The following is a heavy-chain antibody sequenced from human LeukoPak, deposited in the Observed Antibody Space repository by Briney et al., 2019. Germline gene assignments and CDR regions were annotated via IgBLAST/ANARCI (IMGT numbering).Heavy chain of an antibody. CDR2: INAKGLSK. CDR1: GFALNFYA. J-gene: IGHJ5*02. D-gene: IGHD6-19*01. V-gene: IGHV3-23*01. CDR3: AKPIGGGVAVSADLFDP. Sequence: GGSLRLSCGASGFALNFYARRWVRQAPGKGLQWVSTINAKGLSKNYADPVTRRFTMSRDNSKHTLYLPLNSLSAEDRAIYFCAKPIGGGVAVSADLFDPWGEGTLVIVSS.